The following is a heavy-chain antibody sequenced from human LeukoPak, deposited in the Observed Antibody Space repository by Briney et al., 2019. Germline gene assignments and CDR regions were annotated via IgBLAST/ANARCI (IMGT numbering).Heavy chain of an antibody. V-gene: IGHV3-74*01. D-gene: IGHD3-10*01. CDR2: INSDGSST. Sequence: GGSLRLSCAASGFTFSSYWMHWVRQAPGKGLVWVSRINSDGSSTSYADSVKGRFTISRDNAKNTLYLQINSLRAEGTAVYYCARPLGSGSPGYYGMDVWGQGTTVTVSS. J-gene: IGHJ6*02. CDR1: GFTFSSYW. CDR3: ARPLGSGSPGYYGMDV.